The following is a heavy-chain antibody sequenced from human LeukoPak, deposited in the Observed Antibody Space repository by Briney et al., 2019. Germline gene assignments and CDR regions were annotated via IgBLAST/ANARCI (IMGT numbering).Heavy chain of an antibody. J-gene: IGHJ4*02. CDR1: GFTFSSYA. CDR3: AKDQYGDYAVDY. CDR2: ISGSGGST. Sequence: GGSLRLSCAASGFTFSSYAMSWVRQAPGKGLEWVSAISGSGGSTYYADSVKGRFTISRDNSKNTLYLQVNSLRAEDTAVYYCAKDQYGDYAVDYWGQGTLVTVSS. D-gene: IGHD4-17*01. V-gene: IGHV3-23*01.